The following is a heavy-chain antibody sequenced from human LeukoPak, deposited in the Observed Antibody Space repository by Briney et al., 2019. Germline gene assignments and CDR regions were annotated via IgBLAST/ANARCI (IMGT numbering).Heavy chain of an antibody. Sequence: GASVKVSCKASGGTFSSYAISWVRQAPGQGLEWMGRIIPILGIANYAQKLQGRVTITADKSTSTAYMELSSLRSEDTAVYYCARDVGTSCYDYWGQGTLVTVSS. CDR2: IIPILGIA. CDR1: GGTFSSYA. V-gene: IGHV1-69*04. J-gene: IGHJ4*02. D-gene: IGHD2-2*01. CDR3: ARDVGTSCYDY.